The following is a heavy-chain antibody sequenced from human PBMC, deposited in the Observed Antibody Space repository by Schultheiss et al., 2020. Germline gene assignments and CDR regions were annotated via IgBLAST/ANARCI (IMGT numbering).Heavy chain of an antibody. CDR1: GGSISSSSYY. D-gene: IGHD6-19*01. CDR3: ARHLTSGWYGGGWFDP. Sequence: SETLSLTCTVSGGSISSSSYYWGWIRQPPGKGLEWIGEINHSGSTYYNPSLKSRVTISVDTSKNQFSLKLSSVTAADTAVYYCARHLTSGWYGGGWFDPWGQGTLVTVSS. V-gene: IGHV4-39*01. CDR2: INHSGST. J-gene: IGHJ5*02.